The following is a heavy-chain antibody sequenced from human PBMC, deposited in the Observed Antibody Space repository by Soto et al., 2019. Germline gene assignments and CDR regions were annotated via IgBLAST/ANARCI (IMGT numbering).Heavy chain of an antibody. CDR3: ARVVPGAEAWFGP. J-gene: IGHJ5*02. D-gene: IGHD2-2*01. CDR2: IYPGDSDT. V-gene: IGHV5-51*01. Sequence: PGESLKISCTASGYAFTSYWIAWVRQMPGKGLEWMGIIYPGDSDTRYSPSFQGQVTISVDKSITTAYLQWSSLKASDTAMYYCARVVPGAEAWFGPWGQGTLVTVSS. CDR1: GYAFTSYW.